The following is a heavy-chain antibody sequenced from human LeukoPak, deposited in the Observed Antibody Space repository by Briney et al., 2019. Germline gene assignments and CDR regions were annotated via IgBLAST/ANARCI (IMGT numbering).Heavy chain of an antibody. D-gene: IGHD3-22*01. CDR2: ISYDGSNK. V-gene: IGHV3-30*04. CDR3: ARPRMIVVVTAGFGY. CDR1: GFTFSSYA. J-gene: IGHJ4*02. Sequence: GGSLRLSCAASGFTFSSYAMHWVRQAPGKGLEWVAVISYDGSNKYYADSVKGRFTISRDNSKNTLYLQMNSLRAEDTAVYYCARPRMIVVVTAGFGYWGQGTLVTVSS.